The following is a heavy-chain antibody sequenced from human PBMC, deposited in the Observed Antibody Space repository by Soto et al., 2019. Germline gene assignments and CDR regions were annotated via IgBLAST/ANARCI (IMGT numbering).Heavy chain of an antibody. Sequence: KSVGSLRLSCAASGFTFSDYYMSWIRQAPGKGLEWVSYISSDGTIMYYADSVKGRFTISRDNAKNSLYLQMNSLRAADTAVYFCARDLGYYDSDGYLDYWGQGTLVTVSS. J-gene: IGHJ4*02. CDR2: ISSDGTIM. D-gene: IGHD3-22*01. CDR1: GFTFSDYY. V-gene: IGHV3-11*01. CDR3: ARDLGYYDSDGYLDY.